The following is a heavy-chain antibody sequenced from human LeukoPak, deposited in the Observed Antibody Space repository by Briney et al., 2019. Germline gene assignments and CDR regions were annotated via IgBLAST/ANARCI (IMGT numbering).Heavy chain of an antibody. V-gene: IGHV3-30*15. CDR1: GFTFSYYA. J-gene: IGHJ4*02. Sequence: GGSLRLSCAASGFTFSYYAFHWVRQAPGKGLEWVAVVSNDGSNKYYAESVKGRFTISRDHSKNTLFLEMSSLRAEDAAVYYCARALASCTNGVCYTEFDYWGQGTLVTVSS. CDR3: ARALASCTNGVCYTEFDY. D-gene: IGHD2-8*01. CDR2: VSNDGSNK.